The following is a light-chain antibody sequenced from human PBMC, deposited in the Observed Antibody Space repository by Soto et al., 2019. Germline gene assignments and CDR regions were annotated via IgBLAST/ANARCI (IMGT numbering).Light chain of an antibody. J-gene: IGLJ2*01. CDR2: DVS. V-gene: IGLV2-14*01. CDR1: SSDVGGYNY. CDR3: NSYTSSSTLL. Sequence: QSALTQPASVSGSPGQSITISCTGTSSDVGGYNYVSWYQQHSGKAPKLMIYDVSNRPSGVSNRFSGSKSGNTASLTISGRQAEDEADYYCNSYTSSSTLLFGGGTKVTVL.